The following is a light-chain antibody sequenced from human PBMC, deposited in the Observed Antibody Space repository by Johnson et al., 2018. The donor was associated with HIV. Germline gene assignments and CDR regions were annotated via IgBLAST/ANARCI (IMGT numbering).Light chain of an antibody. CDR2: ENN. Sequence: QSLLTQPPSVSAAPGQKVTISCSGSSSNIGNNYVSWYQQLPGTAPKLLIYENNKRPSGIPDRFSGSKSGTSATLGITGLQTGDEADYYCGTWDSSLSVGSYVFYVFGTGPKVTVL. CDR3: GTWDSSLSVGSYVFYV. CDR1: SSNIGNNY. J-gene: IGLJ1*01. V-gene: IGLV1-51*02.